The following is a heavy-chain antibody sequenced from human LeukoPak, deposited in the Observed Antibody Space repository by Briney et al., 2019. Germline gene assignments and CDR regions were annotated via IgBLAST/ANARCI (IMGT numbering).Heavy chain of an antibody. Sequence: GGSLRLSCAASGFSFSTSWMHWVCQAPGKGLVWVSRINSDGSSISYADSVKGRFTISRDNAKNTLYLQMNSLRAEDTAVYYCAKDQNGDLGDYWGQGTLVTVSS. V-gene: IGHV3-74*01. D-gene: IGHD3-10*01. CDR2: INSDGSSI. J-gene: IGHJ4*02. CDR3: AKDQNGDLGDY. CDR1: GFSFSTSW.